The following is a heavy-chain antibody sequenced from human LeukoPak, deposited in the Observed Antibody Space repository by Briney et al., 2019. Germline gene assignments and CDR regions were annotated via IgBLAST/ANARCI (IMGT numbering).Heavy chain of an antibody. CDR1: GFTFSSYA. V-gene: IGHV3-23*01. CDR3: ARGPRYSFY. CDR2: ISGSGTNT. Sequence: GGSLRLSCAASGFTFSSYAMSWVRQAPGKGLEWVSAISGSGTNTYYADSVKGRFTIFRDNSKNTLYLQMNSLRAEDTAVYYCARGPRYSFYWGQGTLVSVSS. J-gene: IGHJ4*02. D-gene: IGHD6-13*01.